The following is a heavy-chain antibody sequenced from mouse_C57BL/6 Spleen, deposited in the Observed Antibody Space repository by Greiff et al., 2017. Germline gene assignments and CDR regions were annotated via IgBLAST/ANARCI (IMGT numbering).Heavy chain of an antibody. V-gene: IGHV1-82*01. CDR1: GYAFSSSW. CDR3: ARERYGRAAYFDV. D-gene: IGHD1-1*01. Sequence: QVQLQQSGPELVKPGASVKISCKASGYAFSSSWMNWVKQRPGKGLEWIGRIYPGDGDTNYNGKFKGKATLTADKSSSTAYMQLSSLTSEDSAVYFCARERYGRAAYFDVWGTGTTVTVSS. J-gene: IGHJ1*03. CDR2: IYPGDGDT.